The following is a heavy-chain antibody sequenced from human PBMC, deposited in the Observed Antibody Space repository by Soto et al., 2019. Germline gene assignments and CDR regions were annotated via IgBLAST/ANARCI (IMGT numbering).Heavy chain of an antibody. CDR3: ARGASPLIDY. J-gene: IGHJ4*02. V-gene: IGHV1-3*01. Sequence: ASVKVSCKDSGYTLTSYAMHWVRQAPGQRLEWMGWINAGNGNTKYSQKFQGRVTIIRDTSASTAYMELSSLRSEDTAVYYCARGASPLIDYWGQGTLVTVSS. CDR2: INAGNGNT. CDR1: GYTLTSYA. D-gene: IGHD1-26*01.